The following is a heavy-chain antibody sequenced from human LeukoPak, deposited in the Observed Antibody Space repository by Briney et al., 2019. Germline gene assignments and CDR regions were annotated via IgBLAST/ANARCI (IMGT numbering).Heavy chain of an antibody. Sequence: ASVKVSCKASGYTFTSYGISWVRQAPGQGLEWMGWISAYNGNTNYAQKLQGRVTMTTDTSTSTAYMELRSLRSEDTAVYYCARGYYGSGSSYYFDYWGQETLVTVSS. CDR2: ISAYNGNT. J-gene: IGHJ4*02. D-gene: IGHD3-10*01. CDR3: ARGYYGSGSSYYFDY. CDR1: GYTFTSYG. V-gene: IGHV1-18*01.